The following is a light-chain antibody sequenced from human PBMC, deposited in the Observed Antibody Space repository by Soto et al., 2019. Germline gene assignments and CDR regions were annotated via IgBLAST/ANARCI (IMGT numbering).Light chain of an antibody. CDR3: SSYTGSSTSVI. J-gene: IGLJ2*01. CDR1: SSDVGTYNY. V-gene: IGLV2-14*03. CDR2: DVS. Sequence: QSALTQPASVSGSPGQSITISCTGTSSDVGTYNYVSWYQQHPGKAPKVMIYDVSNRPSGVSNRFSGSKSGNTASLTISELQAEDEADYYCSSYTGSSTSVIFGGGTKVTVL.